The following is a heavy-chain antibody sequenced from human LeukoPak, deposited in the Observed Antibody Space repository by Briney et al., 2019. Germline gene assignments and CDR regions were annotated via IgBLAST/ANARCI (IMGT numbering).Heavy chain of an antibody. Sequence: PGGSLRLSCAASGFTFSSYVMSWVRQAPGKGLEWVSSISGSGDSTYYTDSVKGRFTISRDNSKNTLYLQMNSLRAEDTAVYYCARAGGSYQVFDYWGQGTLVTVSS. CDR3: ARAGGSYQVFDY. J-gene: IGHJ4*02. V-gene: IGHV3-23*01. CDR2: ISGSGDST. D-gene: IGHD1-26*01. CDR1: GFTFSSYV.